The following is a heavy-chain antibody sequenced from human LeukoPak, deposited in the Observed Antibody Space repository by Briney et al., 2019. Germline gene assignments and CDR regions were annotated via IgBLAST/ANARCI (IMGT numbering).Heavy chain of an antibody. D-gene: IGHD1-26*01. J-gene: IGHJ6*02. Sequence: GGSLRLSCAASGFTLSSYAMSWVRQAPGKGLEWVSAISGSGGSTYYADSVKGRFTISRDNSKNTLYLQMNSLRAEDTAVYYYAKDQGGGPWYSGSYFGDPRLYYYGMDVWGQGTTVTVSS. V-gene: IGHV3-23*01. CDR1: GFTLSSYA. CDR3: AKDQGGGPWYSGSYFGDPRLYYYGMDV. CDR2: ISGSGGST.